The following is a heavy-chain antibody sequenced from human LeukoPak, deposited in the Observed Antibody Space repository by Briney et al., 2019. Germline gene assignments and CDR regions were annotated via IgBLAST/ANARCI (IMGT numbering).Heavy chain of an antibody. V-gene: IGHV3-66*02. J-gene: IGHJ4*02. CDR1: GFTVSSNY. Sequence: GGSLRLSXAASGFTVSSNYMSWVRQAPGKGLEWVSVIYSGGSTYYADSVKGRFTISRDNSKNTLYLQMNSLRAEDMAVYYCARDRGRLQHDYWGQGTLVTVSS. CDR3: ARDRGRLQHDY. CDR2: IYSGGST. D-gene: IGHD4-11*01.